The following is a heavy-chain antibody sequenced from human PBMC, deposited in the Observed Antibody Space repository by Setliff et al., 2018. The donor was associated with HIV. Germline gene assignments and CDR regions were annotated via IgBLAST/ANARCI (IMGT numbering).Heavy chain of an antibody. CDR1: GGTFSSYA. J-gene: IGHJ5*02. Sequence: ASVKVSCKASGGTFSSYAISWVRQAPGQGLEWMGGIIPIIGITDQAQKFQGRVTITADKSTNTAYMELSSLRSEDTAVYYCAKDRGRGNWLDPWGQGTLVTVSS. CDR3: AKDRGRGNWLDP. CDR2: IIPIIGIT. D-gene: IGHD3-16*01. V-gene: IGHV1-69*10.